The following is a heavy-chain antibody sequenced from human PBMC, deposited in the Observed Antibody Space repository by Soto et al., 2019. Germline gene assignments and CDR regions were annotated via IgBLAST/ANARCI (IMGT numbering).Heavy chain of an antibody. D-gene: IGHD3-10*01. CDR1: GFTVSNNY. Sequence: EVQLVESGGGLIQPGGSLRLSCAVSGFTVSNNYMSWVRQAPGKGLEGVSVIYSGGYTAYGDSVKGRFTISRDNSKNTLFPQMKSPSPPPPAVFYCAGHPGGGGYWGQGTLVTVSS. CDR3: AGHPGGGGY. V-gene: IGHV3-53*01. CDR2: IYSGGYT. J-gene: IGHJ4*02.